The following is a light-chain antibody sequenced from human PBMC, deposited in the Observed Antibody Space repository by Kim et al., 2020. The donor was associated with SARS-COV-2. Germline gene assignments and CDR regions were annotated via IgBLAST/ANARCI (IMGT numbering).Light chain of an antibody. Sequence: PGEKATLPCRTSQSVSSSYLAWYQQKPGQAPRLLIYGASSRATGIPDRFSGSGSGTDFTLTISSLEPEDFAVYYCQQYGSSPPTTFGQGTRLDIK. CDR3: QQYGSSPPTT. CDR2: GAS. V-gene: IGKV3-20*01. CDR1: QSVSSSY. J-gene: IGKJ5*01.